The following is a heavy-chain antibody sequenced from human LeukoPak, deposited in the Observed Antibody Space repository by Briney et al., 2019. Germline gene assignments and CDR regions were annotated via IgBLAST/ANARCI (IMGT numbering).Heavy chain of an antibody. V-gene: IGHV1-24*01. CDR2: FDPENGET. Sequence: ASVKVSCTVSGYTLTELSVHWVRQAPGKGLEWMGGFDPENGETIYAQSFQDRLTMTEDTSTDTAYMELSSLRSEDTAVYYCATATDYFDYWGQGTLVTVSS. CDR3: ATATDYFDY. J-gene: IGHJ4*02. CDR1: GYTLTELS.